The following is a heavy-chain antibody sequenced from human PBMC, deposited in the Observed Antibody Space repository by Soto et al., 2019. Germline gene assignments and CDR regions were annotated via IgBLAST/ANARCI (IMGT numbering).Heavy chain of an antibody. Sequence: SETLSLTCTVSGGSISSSSYYWGWIRQPPGKGLEWIGSIYYSGSTYYNPSLKSRVTISADTSKNQFSLKLSSVTAADTAVYYCADYSSSSWFDLWGRGTLVTVSS. J-gene: IGHJ2*01. V-gene: IGHV4-39*01. D-gene: IGHD6-6*01. CDR2: IYYSGST. CDR1: GGSISSSSYY. CDR3: ADYSSSSWFDL.